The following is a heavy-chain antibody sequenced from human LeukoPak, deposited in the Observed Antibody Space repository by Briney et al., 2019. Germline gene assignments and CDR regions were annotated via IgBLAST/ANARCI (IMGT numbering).Heavy chain of an antibody. Sequence: GGSLRLSCAASGFTFSSYWMHWVRQAPGKGLEWVSSISSSSSYIYYADSVKGRFTISRDNAKNSLYLQMNSLRAEDTAVYYCAREAPDMSHGFSNAFDIWGQGTMVTVSS. D-gene: IGHD3-3*01. J-gene: IGHJ3*02. CDR1: GFTFSSYW. CDR3: AREAPDMSHGFSNAFDI. CDR2: ISSSSSYI. V-gene: IGHV3-21*01.